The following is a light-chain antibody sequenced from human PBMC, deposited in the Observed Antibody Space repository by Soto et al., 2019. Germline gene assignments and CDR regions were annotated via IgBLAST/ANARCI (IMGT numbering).Light chain of an antibody. Sequence: DIQMTQSPSTLSASVGDRVTITCRASQSISSWLAWYQQKPGKAPKLLIYKASSLESGVPSRFSGSGSGTEFTLTISSLQPDDFATYYFQQYNSYSPVLTFGGGTKVEIK. V-gene: IGKV1-5*03. CDR1: QSISSW. CDR2: KAS. J-gene: IGKJ4*01. CDR3: QQYNSYSPVLT.